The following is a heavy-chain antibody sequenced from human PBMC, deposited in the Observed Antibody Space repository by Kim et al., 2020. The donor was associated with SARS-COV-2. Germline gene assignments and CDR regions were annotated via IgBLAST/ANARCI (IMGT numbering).Heavy chain of an antibody. Sequence: SETLSLTCAVYGGSFSGYYWSWIRQPPGKGLEWIGEINHSGSTNYNPSLKSRVTISVDTSKNQFSLKLSSVTAADTAVYYCARGPLPRYSSSWKRHYGMDVWGQGTTVTVSS. V-gene: IGHV4-34*01. CDR2: INHSGST. D-gene: IGHD6-13*01. CDR1: GGSFSGYY. CDR3: ARGPLPRYSSSWKRHYGMDV. J-gene: IGHJ6*02.